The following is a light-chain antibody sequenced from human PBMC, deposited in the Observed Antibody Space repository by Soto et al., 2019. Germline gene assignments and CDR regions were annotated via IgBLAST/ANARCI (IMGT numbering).Light chain of an antibody. CDR2: GVS. CDR1: SSDIGAYNY. Sequence: QSVLTQPASVSGSPGQSLTISCTGTSSDIGAYNYVSWYQHHPGKAPKLMISGVSNRPSGVPNRFSGSKSGNTASLTISGLQAEDEADYYCSSYTRDSTLVFGGGTKLTVL. J-gene: IGLJ2*01. V-gene: IGLV2-14*01. CDR3: SSYTRDSTLV.